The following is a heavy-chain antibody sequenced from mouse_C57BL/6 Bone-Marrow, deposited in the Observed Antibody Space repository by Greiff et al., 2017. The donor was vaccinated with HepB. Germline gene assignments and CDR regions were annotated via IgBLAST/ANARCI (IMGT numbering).Heavy chain of an antibody. Sequence: EVNVVESGGDLVKPGGSLKLSCAASGFTFSSYGMSWVRQTPDKRLEWVATISSGGSYTYYPDSVKGRFTISRDNAKNTLYLQMSSLKSEDTAMYYCARRRFAYWGQGTLVTVSA. V-gene: IGHV5-6*02. CDR1: GFTFSSYG. CDR3: ARRRFAY. J-gene: IGHJ3*01. CDR2: ISSGGSYT.